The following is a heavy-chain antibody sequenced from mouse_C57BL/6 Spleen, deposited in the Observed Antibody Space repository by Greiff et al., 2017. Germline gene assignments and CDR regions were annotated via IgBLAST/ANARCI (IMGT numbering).Heavy chain of an antibody. D-gene: IGHD1-1*01. Sequence: VQLQQSGPVLVKPGASVKMSCKASGYTFTDYYMNWVKQSHGKSLEWIGVINPYNGGPSYNQKFKGKATLTVDKSSSTAYMELNSLTSEDSAVYYCASNYYGSSFYFDYWGQGTTLTVSS. V-gene: IGHV1-19*01. J-gene: IGHJ2*01. CDR3: ASNYYGSSFYFDY. CDR2: INPYNGGP. CDR1: GYTFTDYY.